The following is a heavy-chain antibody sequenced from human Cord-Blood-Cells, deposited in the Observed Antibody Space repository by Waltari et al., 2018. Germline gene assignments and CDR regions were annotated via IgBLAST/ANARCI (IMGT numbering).Heavy chain of an antibody. D-gene: IGHD4-4*01. CDR3: ARVGGPHDYSNYYFDY. V-gene: IGHV1-69*09. Sequence: QVQLVQSGAEVKKPGSSVKVSCKASGGTFSSYAISWVRQAPGQGREWMGRISPILGIANYAQKFQGRVTITADKSTSTAYMELSSLRSEDTAVYYCARVGGPHDYSNYYFDYWGQGTLVTVSS. J-gene: IGHJ4*02. CDR1: GGTFSSYA. CDR2: ISPILGIA.